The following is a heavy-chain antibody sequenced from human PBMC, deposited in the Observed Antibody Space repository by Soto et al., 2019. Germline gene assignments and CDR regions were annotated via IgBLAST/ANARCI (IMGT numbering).Heavy chain of an antibody. Sequence: PGGSLRLSCAASGFTFTRYSMNWVRQAPGKGLEWVSSISSSSSYIYYADSVKGRFTISRDNAKNSLYLQMNSLRAEDTAVYYCARDIGDYYDSSGSPVYWGQGTLVTVSS. D-gene: IGHD3-22*01. CDR2: ISSSSSYI. V-gene: IGHV3-21*01. CDR1: GFTFTRYS. J-gene: IGHJ4*02. CDR3: ARDIGDYYDSSGSPVY.